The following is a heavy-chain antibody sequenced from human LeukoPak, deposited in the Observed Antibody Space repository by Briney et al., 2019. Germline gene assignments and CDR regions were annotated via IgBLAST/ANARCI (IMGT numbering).Heavy chain of an antibody. Sequence: GGSLRLSCAASGITFSNYFMSWVRQAPGKGLGWVSAIGPSGGNTYYADSVKGRFTISRDNSKNTLYLQMTSLRAEETAVYYCAKDSKMSYYGSGSHYDYWGQGTLVTVSS. D-gene: IGHD3-10*01. CDR1: GITFSNYF. J-gene: IGHJ4*02. CDR3: AKDSKMSYYGSGSHYDY. CDR2: IGPSGGNT. V-gene: IGHV3-23*01.